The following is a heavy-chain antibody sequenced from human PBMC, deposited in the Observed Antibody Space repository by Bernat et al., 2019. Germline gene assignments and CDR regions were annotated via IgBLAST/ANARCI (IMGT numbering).Heavy chain of an antibody. V-gene: IGHV3-23*01. J-gene: IGHJ6*03. Sequence: EVQLLESGGGLVQPGGSLRHSCAASGFNFNNYAMSWVRQAPGKGLECVSAITNRGGGTYYADSVKGRFTISRDNSKNTLYLQMNGLRAEDTAVYYCAKRMTTVYYMDVWGKGTTVTVSS. CDR3: AKRMTTVYYMDV. CDR1: GFNFNNYA. D-gene: IGHD4-11*01. CDR2: ITNRGGGT.